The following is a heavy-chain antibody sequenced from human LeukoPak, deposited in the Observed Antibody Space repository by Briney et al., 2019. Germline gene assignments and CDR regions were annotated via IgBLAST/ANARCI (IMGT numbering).Heavy chain of an antibody. V-gene: IGHV3-23*01. CDR3: AEAASSWYLDAFDI. D-gene: IGHD6-13*01. Sequence: PAGGSLRLSCAASGFTFSDSYMTWIRQAPGKGLEWVSAISGSGGSTYYADSVKGRFTISRDNSKNTLYLQMNSLRAEDTAVYYCAEAASSWYLDAFDIWGQGTMVTVSS. J-gene: IGHJ3*02. CDR1: GFTFSDSY. CDR2: ISGSGGST.